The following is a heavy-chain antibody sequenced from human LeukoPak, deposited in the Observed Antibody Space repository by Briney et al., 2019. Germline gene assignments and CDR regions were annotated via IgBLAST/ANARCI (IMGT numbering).Heavy chain of an antibody. CDR2: INPNSGGT. J-gene: IGHJ5*02. V-gene: IGHV1-2*02. CDR3: ARGNAPYDSSGYHQGFDP. D-gene: IGHD3-22*01. Sequence: GASVKVSCKASGYTFTGYYMHWVRQAPGQGLEWMGWINPNSGGTNYAQKFQGRVTMTRDTSISTAYMELSRLRSDDTAVYYCARGNAPYDSSGYHQGFDPWGQGTLVTVSS. CDR1: GYTFTGYY.